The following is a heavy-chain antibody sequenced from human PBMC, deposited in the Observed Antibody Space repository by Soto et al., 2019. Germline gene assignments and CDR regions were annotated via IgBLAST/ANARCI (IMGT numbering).Heavy chain of an antibody. CDR1: GFTFSSYW. D-gene: IGHD3-3*01. CDR2: ISSDGSST. CDR3: AKENDFWSGYYRSPAYFDY. Sequence: PGGSRRLSCAASGFTFSSYWMHWVRQAPGKGLVWVSRISSDGSSTSYADSVKGRFTISRDNAKNTLYLKMNSLRDEDTAVYYCAKENDFWSGYYRSPAYFDYWGQGTLVTVSS. V-gene: IGHV3-74*01. J-gene: IGHJ4*02.